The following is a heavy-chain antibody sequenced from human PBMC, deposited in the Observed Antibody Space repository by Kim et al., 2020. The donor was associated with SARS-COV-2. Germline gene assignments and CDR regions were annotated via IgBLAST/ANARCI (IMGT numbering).Heavy chain of an antibody. J-gene: IGHJ6*02. CDR2: MSDIGVT. Sequence: SETLSLTCSVSGGSISDHYWTWIRQSPGTGLEWIGYMSDIGVTNYNPSLKSRVSMSLETSKNYFSLKMSSVTTADTAIYYCARGGIVSRDYYAMDVWG. CDR3: ARGGIVSRDYYAMDV. CDR1: GGSISDHY. D-gene: IGHD5-12*01. V-gene: IGHV4-59*11.